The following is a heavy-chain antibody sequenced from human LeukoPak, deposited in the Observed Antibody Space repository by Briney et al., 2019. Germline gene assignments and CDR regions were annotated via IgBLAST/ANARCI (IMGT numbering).Heavy chain of an antibody. CDR3: ARPRGLRYFDN. CDR1: GGSFSDYY. D-gene: IGHD3-9*01. J-gene: IGHJ4*02. Sequence: PSETLSLTCAVYGGSFSDYYWSWIRQPPGKGLEWIGEINHSGSTNYNPSLKSRVTISVDTSKNQFSLKLSSVTAADTAVYYCARPRGLRYFDNWGQGTLVTVSS. CDR2: INHSGST. V-gene: IGHV4-34*01.